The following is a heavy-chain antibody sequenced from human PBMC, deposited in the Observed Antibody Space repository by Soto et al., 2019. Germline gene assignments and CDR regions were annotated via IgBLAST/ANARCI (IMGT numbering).Heavy chain of an antibody. D-gene: IGHD5-18*01. J-gene: IGHJ6*02. CDR3: ARDRRRYSYGPRYSYYGLDA. Sequence: ASVKVSCKTSGYTFSGYYIHWVRQAPGQGLEWMGWINPYSGGPNYSQNFQGRVTMTRDTSISTAYMELSSLRSDDTAVYYCARDRRRYSYGPRYSYYGLDAWGEGKTVTAS. CDR1: GYTFSGYY. CDR2: INPYSGGP. V-gene: IGHV1-2*02.